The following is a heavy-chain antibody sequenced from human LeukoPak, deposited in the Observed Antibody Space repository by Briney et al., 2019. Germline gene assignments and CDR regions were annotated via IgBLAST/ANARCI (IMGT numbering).Heavy chain of an antibody. CDR1: GYTFSGYY. Sequence: GASVKVSCKASGYTFSGYYMHWVRQAPGQGLESMGWINSNSGARNYAPKFQGRVTFSRDNSISTAYMELSSLRSDDTAIYYCARGRGGATTGFDHCGHGTLVTVSS. CDR2: INSNSGAR. CDR3: ARGRGGATTGFDH. D-gene: IGHD1-26*01. V-gene: IGHV1-2*02. J-gene: IGHJ4*01.